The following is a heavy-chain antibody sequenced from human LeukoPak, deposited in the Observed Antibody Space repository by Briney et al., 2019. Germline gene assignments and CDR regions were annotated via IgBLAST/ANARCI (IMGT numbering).Heavy chain of an antibody. CDR2: IYHSGST. Sequence: SQTLSLTCAVSGYSISSGYYWGWIRQPPGKGLEWIGSIYHSGSTYYNPSLKSRVTISVDTSKNQFSLKLSSVTAADTAVYYCARYSYGFFNYWGQGTLVTVSS. CDR1: GYSISSGYY. J-gene: IGHJ4*02. D-gene: IGHD5-18*01. CDR3: ARYSYGFFNY. V-gene: IGHV4-38-2*01.